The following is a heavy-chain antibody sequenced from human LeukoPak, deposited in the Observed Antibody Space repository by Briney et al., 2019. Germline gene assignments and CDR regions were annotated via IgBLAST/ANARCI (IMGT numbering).Heavy chain of an antibody. CDR2: ISWNSGSI. CDR1: GFTFDDYA. J-gene: IGHJ4*02. V-gene: IGHV3-9*01. Sequence: GGSLRLSCAASGFTFDDYAMHWVRQAPGKGLEWVSGISWNSGSIGYADSVKGRFTISRDNAKNSLYLQMNSLRAEDTALYYCAKEASGSYRTFDYWGQGTLVTVSS. D-gene: IGHD1-26*01. CDR3: AKEASGSYRTFDY.